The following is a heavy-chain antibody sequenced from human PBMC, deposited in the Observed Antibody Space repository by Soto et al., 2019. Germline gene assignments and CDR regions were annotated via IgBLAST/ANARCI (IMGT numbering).Heavy chain of an antibody. D-gene: IGHD3-22*01. CDR3: ASSSRSTKIVVVIHDAFVI. CDR1: GGTFSSYA. CDR2: IIPIFGTA. V-gene: IGHV1-69*13. Sequence: ASVKVSCKASGGTFSSYAISWVRQAPGQGLEWMGGIIPIFGTANYAQKFQGRVTITADESTSTAYMELSSMRSEDTAVYYCASSSRSTKIVVVIHDAFVIWREGIMVTV. J-gene: IGHJ3*02.